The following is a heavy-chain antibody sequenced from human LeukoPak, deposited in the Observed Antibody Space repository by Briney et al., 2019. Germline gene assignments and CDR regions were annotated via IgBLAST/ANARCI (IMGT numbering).Heavy chain of an antibody. CDR1: GYSFTRYG. CDR3: ASDPKSGYVLVY. V-gene: IGHV1-18*01. Sequence: ASVKVSFKASGYSFTRYGISWVRQAPGQGLEWMGWISAYNGNTKYAQKLQGGVTMTTDTSTSTAFMELRSLRSDDTAVYYCASDPKSGYVLVYWGQGTLVTVSS. D-gene: IGHD5-12*01. J-gene: IGHJ4*02. CDR2: ISAYNGNT.